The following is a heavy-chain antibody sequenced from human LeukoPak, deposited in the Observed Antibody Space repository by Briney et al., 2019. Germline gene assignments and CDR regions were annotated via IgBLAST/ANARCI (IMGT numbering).Heavy chain of an antibody. J-gene: IGHJ4*02. CDR2: IIPIFGTA. V-gene: IGHV1-69*05. D-gene: IGHD3-22*01. Sequence: SVKVSCKASGGTFSSYAISWVRQAPGQGLEWMGGIIPIFGTANYAQKFQGRVTITTDESTSTAYMELSSLRSEDTAVYYCARASGYYYDSSGYSFDYWGQGTLVTVSS. CDR1: GGTFSSYA. CDR3: ARASGYYYDSSGYSFDY.